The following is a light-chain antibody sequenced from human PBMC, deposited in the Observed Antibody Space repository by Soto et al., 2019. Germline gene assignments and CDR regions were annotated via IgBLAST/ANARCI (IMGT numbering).Light chain of an antibody. CDR3: QQANTFPFT. CDR2: AAS. J-gene: IGKJ4*01. V-gene: IGKV1D-12*01. CDR1: QGISSW. Sequence: DIKMTQSPSSVSASVGDRVTITCRASQGISSWLGWYQQKPGKAPKLLIYAASSLESGVPSRFNGSGSGTDFNLTINSLQPEDFASYYCQQANTFPFTFGGGTKVEIK.